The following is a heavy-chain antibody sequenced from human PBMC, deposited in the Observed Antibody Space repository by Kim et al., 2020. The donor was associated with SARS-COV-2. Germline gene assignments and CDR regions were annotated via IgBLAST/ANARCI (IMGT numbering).Heavy chain of an antibody. Sequence: SVKVSCKASGGTFSSYAISWVRQAPGQGLEWMGGIIPIFGTANYAQKFQGRVTITADESTSTAYMELSSLRSEDTAVYYCARDRGDGYIRLDYWGQGTLVTVSS. CDR3: ARDRGDGYIRLDY. D-gene: IGHD3-10*01. CDR2: IIPIFGTA. V-gene: IGHV1-69*13. CDR1: GGTFSSYA. J-gene: IGHJ4*02.